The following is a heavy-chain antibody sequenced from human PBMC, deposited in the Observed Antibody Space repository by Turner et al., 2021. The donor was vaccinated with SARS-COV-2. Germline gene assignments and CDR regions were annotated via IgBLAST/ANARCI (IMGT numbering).Heavy chain of an antibody. V-gene: IGHV3-23*04. D-gene: IGHD2-2*01. J-gene: IGHJ4*02. CDR3: AKDFFLHQLLFDY. Sequence: EVQLVESGGGLVQPGGSLRPSWSASGFTFSSYAMNWVRQAPGKGLECVSAISGSGGSTYYADSVKGRFTISRDNSKNTLYLQMNSLRAEETAVYYCAKDFFLHQLLFDYWGQGTLVTVST. CDR2: ISGSGGST. CDR1: GFTFSSYA.